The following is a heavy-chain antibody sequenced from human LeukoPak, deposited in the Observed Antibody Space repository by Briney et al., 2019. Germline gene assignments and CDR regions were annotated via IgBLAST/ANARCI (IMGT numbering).Heavy chain of an antibody. D-gene: IGHD1-1*01. J-gene: IGHJ4*02. CDR2: IRYDGRNK. Sequence: GRSLRLSCAASGFTFSNYGMHWVRQAPGKGLQWVAYIRYDGRNKYSADSVKGRFTIYRDNSKSTLYLQMNSLRPEDTAVYYCAKGGSNNWSFDNWGQGTLVTVSS. CDR1: GFTFSNYG. V-gene: IGHV3-30*02. CDR3: AKGGSNNWSFDN.